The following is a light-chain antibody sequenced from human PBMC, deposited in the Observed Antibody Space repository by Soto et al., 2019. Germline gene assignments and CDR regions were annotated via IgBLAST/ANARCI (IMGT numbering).Light chain of an antibody. CDR2: DVS. CDR3: CSYAGRYTEV. J-gene: IGLJ2*01. V-gene: IGLV2-11*01. CDR1: SSDVGEYNY. Sequence: QSALTQPRSVSGSPRQSVTISCTGTSSDVGEYNYVSWYQQHPDKAPKLMIYDVSKRPSGVPDRFSGSKSGNTASLTISGLQAEDEADYYCCSYAGRYTEVFGGGTKLTVL.